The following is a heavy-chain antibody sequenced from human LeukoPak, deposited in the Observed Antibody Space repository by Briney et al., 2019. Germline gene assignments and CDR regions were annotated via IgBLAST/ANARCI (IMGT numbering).Heavy chain of an antibody. CDR3: ARGLGDHYDILTGGDI. J-gene: IGHJ3*02. Sequence: PSETLSLTCAVYGGSFSGYYWSWIRQPPGKGLEWIGEINHSGSTNYNPSLKSRVTISVDTSRSQFSLKLSSVTAAHTAVYYCARGLGDHYDILTGGDIWGQGTMVTVSS. V-gene: IGHV4-34*01. D-gene: IGHD3-9*01. CDR2: INHSGST. CDR1: GGSFSGYY.